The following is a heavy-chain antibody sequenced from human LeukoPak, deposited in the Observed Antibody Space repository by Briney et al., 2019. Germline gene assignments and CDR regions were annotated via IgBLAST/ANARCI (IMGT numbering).Heavy chain of an antibody. CDR2: IKSKTDGGTT. CDR1: GFTFSSYR. Sequence: AGGSLRLSCAASGFTFSSYRMSWVRQAPGKGLEWVGRIKSKTDGGTTDYAAPVKGRFTISRDDSKNTLYLQMNSLKTEDTAVYYCTTKDDYGDYGDLLSDYWGQGTLVTVSS. J-gene: IGHJ4*02. V-gene: IGHV3-15*01. CDR3: TTKDDYGDYGDLLSDY. D-gene: IGHD4-17*01.